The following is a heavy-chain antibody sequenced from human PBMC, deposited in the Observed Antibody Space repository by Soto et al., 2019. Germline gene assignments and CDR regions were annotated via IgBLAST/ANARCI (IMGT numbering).Heavy chain of an antibody. CDR1: GFIFSNTW. D-gene: IGHD6-25*01. CDR3: TAEIPNISANYGMDV. CDR2: IKTKIEGGTT. Sequence: EEQLVESGGGLVEPGGSLRLSCAASGFIFSNTWINWVRQAPGKGLEWVGRIKTKIEGGTTNYAAPVKGRFTVSGDDSKNTVYLHMNSLRTEDTAVYYCTAEIPNISANYGMDVWGQGTTVTVSS. V-gene: IGHV3-15*07. J-gene: IGHJ6*02.